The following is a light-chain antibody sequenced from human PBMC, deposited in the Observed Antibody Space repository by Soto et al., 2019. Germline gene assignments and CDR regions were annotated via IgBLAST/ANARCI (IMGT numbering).Light chain of an antibody. V-gene: IGKV3-20*01. CDR2: GAS. CDR3: QQYGGSPWT. J-gene: IGKJ1*01. CDR1: QSVSSSY. Sequence: EIVLTQSPGTLSLSSGERATLSCRASQSVSSSYLAWYQQKPGQAPRLLIYGASSRATGIPDRFSGSGSGTDFTLTISRLEPEDFAVYYCQQYGGSPWTFGQGTKVEIK.